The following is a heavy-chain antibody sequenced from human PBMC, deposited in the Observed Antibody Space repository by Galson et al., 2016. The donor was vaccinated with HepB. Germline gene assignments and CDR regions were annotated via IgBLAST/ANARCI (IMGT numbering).Heavy chain of an antibody. CDR1: GFTFSSHG. J-gene: IGHJ3*02. CDR3: ARAYNWNDGAGAYAFDI. Sequence: SLRLSCAASGFTFSSHGLHWVRQAPGKGLDWVAVISYDGGNKYYADSVKGRFTISRENSKNTQYLQMNSLRAEDTAMFYCARAYNWNDGAGAYAFDIWGQGTMVTVSS. V-gene: IGHV3-30*03. D-gene: IGHD1-1*01. CDR2: ISYDGGNK.